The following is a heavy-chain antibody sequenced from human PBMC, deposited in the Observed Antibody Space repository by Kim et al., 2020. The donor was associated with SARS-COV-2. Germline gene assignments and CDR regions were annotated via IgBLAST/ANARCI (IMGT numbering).Heavy chain of an antibody. V-gene: IGHV3-9*01. J-gene: IGHJ6*02. D-gene: IGHD6-19*01. CDR3: AVLSGYSSCWYGDYYYGIDV. CDR2: ISGNSGSI. Sequence: GGSLRLSCAASGFTFDDYDMHWVRQAQGKGMEWVSDISGNSGSIGYADSVKGRFTISRDNAKTSMYLQMNSLRAEDTAVYYCAVLSGYSSCWYGDYYYGIDVWGQGTPVTVSS. CDR1: GFTFDDYD.